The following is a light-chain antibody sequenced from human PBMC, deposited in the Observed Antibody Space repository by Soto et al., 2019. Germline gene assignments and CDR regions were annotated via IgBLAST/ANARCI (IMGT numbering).Light chain of an antibody. V-gene: IGKV3-11*01. CDR3: QQRSNWPRT. CDR2: DAS. Sequence: EIVLTQSPATLSLSPGERATLSCRATQSVRSSLAWYLQQPGQAPRLLIYDASNRATGIPARFSGSGSGTDFTLTISSLEPEDFAVYYCQQRSNWPRTFGQGTKVDIK. J-gene: IGKJ1*01. CDR1: QSVRSS.